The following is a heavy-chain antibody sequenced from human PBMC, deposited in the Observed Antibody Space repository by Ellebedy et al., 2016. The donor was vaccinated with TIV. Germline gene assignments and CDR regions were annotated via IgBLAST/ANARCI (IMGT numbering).Heavy chain of an antibody. V-gene: IGHV3-23*01. CDR1: GFTFSSYA. Sequence: PGGSLRLSCAASGFTFSSYAMSWVRQAPGKGLAWVSTISNTGSRTYYADSVEVRFIISRDNSKKTLYLQMNSLRAEETAVYYCAKGRGGGSDSSAPRYYFDYWGLGTLVTVSS. J-gene: IGHJ4*02. CDR3: AKGRGGGSDSSAPRYYFDY. D-gene: IGHD3-22*01. CDR2: ISNTGSRT.